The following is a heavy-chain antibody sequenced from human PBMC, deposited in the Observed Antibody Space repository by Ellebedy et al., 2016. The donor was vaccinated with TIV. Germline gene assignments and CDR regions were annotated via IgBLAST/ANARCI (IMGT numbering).Heavy chain of an antibody. Sequence: SETLSLTCTVSGGSISRSSYYWGWIRQPPGKGLEWIGNIFDTGSTYYNPSLKSRAIISVDTSKNQFSLNLSSMTAADTAVYYCARSLMIFSFDKCYFDFWGRGTLVTVSS. V-gene: IGHV4-39*01. CDR3: ARSLMIFSFDKCYFDF. D-gene: IGHD3/OR15-3a*01. CDR2: IFDTGST. J-gene: IGHJ2*01. CDR1: GGSISRSSYY.